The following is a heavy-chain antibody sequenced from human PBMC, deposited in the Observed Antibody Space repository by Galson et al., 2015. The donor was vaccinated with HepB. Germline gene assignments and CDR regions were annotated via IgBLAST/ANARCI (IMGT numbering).Heavy chain of an antibody. J-gene: IGHJ4*02. D-gene: IGHD5-24*01. CDR1: GYSFIGFY. CDR3: ARDEMATVPYVNY. CDR2: INPNSGGT. Sequence: SVKVSCKASGYSFIGFYVHWVRQAPGQGLEWMGWINPNSGGTNYAQKFQGRVTMTSDTSTRTVYMELNRLRSDDTAVFYCARDEMATVPYVNYWGQGTLVTVSS. V-gene: IGHV1-2*02.